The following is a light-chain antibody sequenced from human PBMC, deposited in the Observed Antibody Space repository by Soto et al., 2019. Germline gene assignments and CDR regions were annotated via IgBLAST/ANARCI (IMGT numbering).Light chain of an antibody. CDR2: KVS. V-gene: IGKV2-30*01. Sequence: DVVMTQSPLSLPVTLGQPASISCRSSQSLVYSDGNTYLNWFQQRPGQSPRRLLYKVSNRDSGVPDRFSGSGSGTDFTLKISRVEAEDVGVYYCMQTIHWPPITFGQGTRLEIK. CDR3: MQTIHWPPIT. J-gene: IGKJ5*01. CDR1: QSLVYSDGNTY.